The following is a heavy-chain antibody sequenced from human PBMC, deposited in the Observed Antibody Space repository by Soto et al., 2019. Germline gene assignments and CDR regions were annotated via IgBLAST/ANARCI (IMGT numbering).Heavy chain of an antibody. CDR1: GGSISSGDYY. J-gene: IGHJ6*02. Sequence: SETLSLTCTVSGGSISSGDYYWSWIRQPPGKGLEWIGYIYYSGSTYYNPSLKSRVTISVDTSKNQFSLKLSSVTAADTAVYYCARHLGMVRGVMGYYYGMDVWGQGTTVTVSS. D-gene: IGHD3-10*01. CDR3: ARHLGMVRGVMGYYYGMDV. CDR2: IYYSGST. V-gene: IGHV4-30-4*01.